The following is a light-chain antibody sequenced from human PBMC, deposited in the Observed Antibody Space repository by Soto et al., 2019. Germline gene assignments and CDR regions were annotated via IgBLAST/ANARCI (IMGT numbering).Light chain of an antibody. Sequence: DIQMTQSPSSLSASIGDRVTITCQASQDITNNLNWYQQQRGKAPKVLIYDASHLERGVPSRFSGSGSGTHITLTISSLQHEDIATYYCQQYFTLYTFGQGTKLEIK. CDR1: QDITNN. V-gene: IGKV1-33*01. CDR3: QQYFTLYT. CDR2: DAS. J-gene: IGKJ2*01.